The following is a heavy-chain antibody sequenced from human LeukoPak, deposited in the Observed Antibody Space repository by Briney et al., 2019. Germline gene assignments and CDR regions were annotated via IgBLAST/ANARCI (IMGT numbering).Heavy chain of an antibody. CDR3: ATQRGSYRWGTDFDY. D-gene: IGHD3-16*01. J-gene: IGHJ4*02. CDR1: GYTFTGYY. CDR2: INPNSGDT. Sequence: GASVKVSCRASGYTFTGYYMHRVRQAPGQGLEWMGWINPNSGDTKYAQKFQGRVTMTRDTSISTAYMELSRLRSDDTAVYYCATQRGSYRWGTDFDYWGQGTLVTVSS. V-gene: IGHV1-2*02.